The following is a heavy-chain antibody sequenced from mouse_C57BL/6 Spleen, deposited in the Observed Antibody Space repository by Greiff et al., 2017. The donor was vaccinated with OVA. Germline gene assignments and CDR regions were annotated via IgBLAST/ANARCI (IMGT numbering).Heavy chain of an antibody. D-gene: IGHD4-1*01. Sequence: VQLQQSGPELVKPGASVKMSCKASGYTFTDYNMHWVKQSPGKSLEWIGYINPNNGGTSYNQKFKGKATLTVNKSSSTAYMELRSLTSEDAAVYYCARDWGRYFDYWGQGTTLTVSS. V-gene: IGHV1-22*01. CDR1: GYTFTDYN. J-gene: IGHJ2*01. CDR2: INPNNGGT. CDR3: ARDWGRYFDY.